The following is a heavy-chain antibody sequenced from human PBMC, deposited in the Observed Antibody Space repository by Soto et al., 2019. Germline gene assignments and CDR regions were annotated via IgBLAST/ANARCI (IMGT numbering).Heavy chain of an antibody. CDR3: ARGYPFRNYYYYMDV. CDR2: INHSGST. J-gene: IGHJ6*03. Sequence: SETLSLTCAVYGGSFSGYYRSWIRQPPGKGLEWIGEINHSGSTNYNPSLKSRVTISVDTSKNQFSLKLSSVTAADTAVYYCARGYPFRNYYYYMDVWGKGTTVTVSS. CDR1: GGSFSGYY. V-gene: IGHV4-34*01.